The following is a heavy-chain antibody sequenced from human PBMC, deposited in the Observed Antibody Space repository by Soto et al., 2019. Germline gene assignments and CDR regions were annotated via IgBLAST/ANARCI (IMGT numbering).Heavy chain of an antibody. J-gene: IGHJ3*02. V-gene: IGHV3-23*01. D-gene: IGHD3-3*01. Sequence: GGSLRLSCAASGFTFSSYAMSWVRQAPGKGLEWVSAISGSGGSTYYADSVKGRFTISRDNSKNTLYLQMNSLRAEDTAVYYCAKDQGYDFWSGYYTGMSVGRHAFDIWGQGTIVTVS. CDR1: GFTFSSYA. CDR2: ISGSGGST. CDR3: AKDQGYDFWSGYYTGMSVGRHAFDI.